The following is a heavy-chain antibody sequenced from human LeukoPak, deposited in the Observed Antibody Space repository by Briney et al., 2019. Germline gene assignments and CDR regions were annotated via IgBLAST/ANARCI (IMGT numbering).Heavy chain of an antibody. CDR2: INPNSGGT. CDR1: GYTFTGYY. J-gene: IGHJ4*02. Sequence: ASVKVSCKASGYTFTGYYMHWVRQAPGQGLEWMGWINPNSGGTNYAQKFQGRVTMTRDTSISTAYMELSRLRSDDTAVYYCATGILGGSTTFDYWGQGTLVTVSS. CDR3: ATGILGGSTTFDY. V-gene: IGHV1-2*02. D-gene: IGHD2-15*01.